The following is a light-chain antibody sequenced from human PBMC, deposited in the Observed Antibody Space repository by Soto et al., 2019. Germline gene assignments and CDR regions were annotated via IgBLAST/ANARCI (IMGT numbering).Light chain of an antibody. V-gene: IGKV1-39*01. CDR3: QQSYSTPR. CDR1: QSISSY. Sequence: DIPMTQSPSSLSASVGDRVTITCRASQSISSYLTWYQQKPGKAPKLLIYAASSLQSGVPSRFSGSGSGTDFTLTISSLQPEDFATYYCQQSYSTPRFGQGTKVEIK. J-gene: IGKJ1*01. CDR2: AAS.